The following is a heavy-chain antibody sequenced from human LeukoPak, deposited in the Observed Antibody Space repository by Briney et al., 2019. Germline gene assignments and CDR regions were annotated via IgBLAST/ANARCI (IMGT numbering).Heavy chain of an antibody. Sequence: GESLKISCKGSGYNFASYWIGWVRQMPGKGLEWMGIIYPGDSDTRYSPSFQGQVTISADKSISTAYLQWSSLKASDTAMYYCARVEPIAAAAVGDYWGQGTLVTVSS. J-gene: IGHJ4*02. CDR2: IYPGDSDT. V-gene: IGHV5-51*01. CDR1: GYNFASYW. CDR3: ARVEPIAAAAVGDY. D-gene: IGHD6-13*01.